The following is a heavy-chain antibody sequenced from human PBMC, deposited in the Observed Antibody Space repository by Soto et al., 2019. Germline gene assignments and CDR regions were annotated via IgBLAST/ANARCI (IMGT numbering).Heavy chain of an antibody. V-gene: IGHV5-51*01. D-gene: IGHD3-10*01. CDR3: ARHRGYGSGSYFDYYYYYMDV. J-gene: IGHJ6*03. Sequence: GESLKISCKGSGYSFTSYWIGWVRQMPGKGLEWMGIIYPGDSDTRYSPSFQGQVTISAGKSISTAYLQWSSLKASDTAMYYCARHRGYGSGSYFDYYYYYMDVWGKGTTVTVSS. CDR2: IYPGDSDT. CDR1: GYSFTSYW.